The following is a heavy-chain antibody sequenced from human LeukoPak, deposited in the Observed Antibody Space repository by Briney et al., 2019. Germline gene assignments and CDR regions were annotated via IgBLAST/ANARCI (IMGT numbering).Heavy chain of an antibody. CDR2: INPNSGGT. J-gene: IGHJ6*03. CDR3: ARLATVTTFRYYYYYMDV. D-gene: IGHD4-11*01. CDR1: GYTFTGYY. Sequence: ASVKVSCKASGYTFTGYYMHWVRQAPGQGLEWMGWINPNSGGTNYAQKFQGRVTMTRDTSISTAYMELSRLRSDDTAVYYCARLATVTTFRYYYYYMDVWGKGTTVTVSS. V-gene: IGHV1-2*02.